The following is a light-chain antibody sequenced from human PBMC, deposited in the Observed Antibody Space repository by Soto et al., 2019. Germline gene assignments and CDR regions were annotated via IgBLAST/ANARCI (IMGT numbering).Light chain of an antibody. J-gene: IGKJ2*01. CDR3: QQYGGSPPYT. Sequence: ENVLTQSPGTLSLSPGERVTLSCRASQSVSSSYLAWYQQKPAQAPRLLIYGASNRATGIPDRFSGSGSGTDFTLTISRLEPEDFAVYYCQQYGGSPPYTFGQGTKLEIK. V-gene: IGKV3-20*01. CDR2: GAS. CDR1: QSVSSSY.